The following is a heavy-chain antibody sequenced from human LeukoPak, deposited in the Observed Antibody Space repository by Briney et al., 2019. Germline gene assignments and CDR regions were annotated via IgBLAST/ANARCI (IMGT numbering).Heavy chain of an antibody. Sequence: GESLKISCKGSGYTFTSYWIGWVRQMPGKGLEWMGIIYPGDSESRYSPSFQGQVTISADKSISTAYLQWSSLKASDTAMYYCVRDRYCTTTSCFFDYWGQGTLVTVSS. D-gene: IGHD2-2*01. CDR2: IYPGDSES. V-gene: IGHV5-51*01. CDR1: GYTFTSYW. J-gene: IGHJ4*02. CDR3: VRDRYCTTTSCFFDY.